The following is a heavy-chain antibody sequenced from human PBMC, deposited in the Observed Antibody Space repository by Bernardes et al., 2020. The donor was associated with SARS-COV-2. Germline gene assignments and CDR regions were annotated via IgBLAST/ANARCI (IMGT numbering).Heavy chain of an antibody. D-gene: IGHD3-10*01. CDR1: GGSMSSHY. V-gene: IGHV4-59*11. CDR3: ALWFADHTTGYYYGVDV. CDR2: IYYSGST. J-gene: IGHJ6*02. Sequence: SETLSLTCTVSGGSMSSHYWTWIRQPPGKGLEWIGFIYYSGSTNYNPSLKSRVIISVDTSKNQFSLKLSSVTAADTAVYYCALWFADHTTGYYYGVDVWGQGTTVTVSS.